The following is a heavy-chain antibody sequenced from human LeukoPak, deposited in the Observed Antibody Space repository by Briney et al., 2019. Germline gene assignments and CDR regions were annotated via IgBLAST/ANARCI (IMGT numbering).Heavy chain of an antibody. D-gene: IGHD3-10*01. V-gene: IGHV3-53*01. CDR2: IFRDGST. Sequence: GGSLRLSCAVSGFNVRTNYMSWVRQAPGKGLEWVSVIFRDGSTYYGDSVRGRFSISRDNSKNTLYLQMNSLRAEDTAVYYCAKIRVGMWFGELADYWGQGTLVTVSS. CDR3: AKIRVGMWFGELADY. CDR1: GFNVRTNY. J-gene: IGHJ4*02.